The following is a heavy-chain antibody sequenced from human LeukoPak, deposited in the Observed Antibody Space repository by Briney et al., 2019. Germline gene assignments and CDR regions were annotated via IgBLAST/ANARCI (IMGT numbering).Heavy chain of an antibody. J-gene: IGHJ4*02. CDR2: IKQDGNDK. V-gene: IGHV3-7*01. CDR3: ARSIAVAGTWHY. Sequence: GGSLRLSCVASRFTFSNYWMTWVRQAPGKGLEWVANIKQDGNDKYYVDSVKGRFTISRDNAKNSLYLQMNSLRAEDTAVYYCARSIAVAGTWHYWGQGTLVTVSS. CDR1: RFTFSNYW. D-gene: IGHD6-19*01.